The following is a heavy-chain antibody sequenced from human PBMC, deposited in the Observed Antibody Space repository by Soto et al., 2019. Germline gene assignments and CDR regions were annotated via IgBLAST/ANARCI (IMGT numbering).Heavy chain of an antibody. Sequence: SETPSLTCTASCVSVCVYYWSWIRQPPGKGLEWIGYMYNTGSTVYNPSFKSRVTISVDTSKNQFSLNLNSVTAADKAVYYCARVPDYWGQGILVTVSS. CDR1: CVSVCVYY. D-gene: IGHD2-2*01. CDR2: MYNTGST. CDR3: ARVPDY. J-gene: IGHJ4*02. V-gene: IGHV4-59*02.